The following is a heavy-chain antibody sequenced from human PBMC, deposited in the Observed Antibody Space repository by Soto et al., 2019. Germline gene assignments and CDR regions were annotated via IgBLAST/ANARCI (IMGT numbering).Heavy chain of an antibody. CDR2: IYYSGST. Sequence: PSETLSLTCTVSGGSINDFYWRWIRQPPGKGLEWIGYIYYSGSTHYNPSLKGRVTISVDTSKNQFSLTLRSVTAEDTAVYYCARVGGVAARTFDYWGQGTLVTVSS. D-gene: IGHD6-6*01. CDR1: GGSINDFY. CDR3: ARVGGVAARTFDY. V-gene: IGHV4-59*01. J-gene: IGHJ4*02.